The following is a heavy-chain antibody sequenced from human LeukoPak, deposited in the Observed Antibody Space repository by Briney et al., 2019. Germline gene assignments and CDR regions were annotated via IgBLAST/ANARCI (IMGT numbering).Heavy chain of an antibody. CDR2: ISSTGGYFR. Sequence: GGSLRLSCSASKFTFSNYAMHWIRRAPGKGLEWISYISSTGGYFRKYADSVRGRFTISRDNAKNSLFLQMVTLTPDDTAVYYCAKGSPPVDWGQGTLVTVSS. CDR3: AKGSPPVD. J-gene: IGHJ4*02. CDR1: KFTFSNYA. V-gene: IGHV3-11*05.